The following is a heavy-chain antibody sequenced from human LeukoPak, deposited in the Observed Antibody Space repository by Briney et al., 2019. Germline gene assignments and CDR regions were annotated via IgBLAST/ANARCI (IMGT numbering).Heavy chain of an antibody. CDR1: GGSISSGDYS. Sequence: SETLSLTCTVSGGSISSGDYSRSWIRQPPGKGLEWIGYIYYSGSTYYNPSLKSRVTISVDTSKNQFSLKLSSVTAADTAVYYCANYDSSADGGFDYWGQGTLVTVSS. J-gene: IGHJ4*02. CDR3: ANYDSSADGGFDY. D-gene: IGHD3-22*01. CDR2: IYYSGST. V-gene: IGHV4-30-4*01.